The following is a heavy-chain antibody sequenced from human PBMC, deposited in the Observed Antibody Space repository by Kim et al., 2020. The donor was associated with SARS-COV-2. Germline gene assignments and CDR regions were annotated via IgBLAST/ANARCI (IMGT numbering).Heavy chain of an antibody. CDR2: INPSGGST. CDR1: GYTFTSYY. D-gene: IGHD2-21*02. J-gene: IGHJ5*02. Sequence: ATVKVSCKASGYTFTSYYMHWVRQAPGQGLEWMGIINPSGGSTIYAQKFQGRVTMTRDTSTSTVYMELSSLRSEDTAVYYCAREYCGGDCYKNWFDPWGQGTLVTVSS. V-gene: IGHV1-46*01. CDR3: AREYCGGDCYKNWFDP.